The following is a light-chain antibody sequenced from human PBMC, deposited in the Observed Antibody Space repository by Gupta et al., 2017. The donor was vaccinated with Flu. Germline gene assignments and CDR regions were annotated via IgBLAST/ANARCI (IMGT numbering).Light chain of an antibody. CDR2: RNN. CDR1: SSNIGSNF. Sequence: QSVVTQPPSASGTPGQRVTISCSGSSSNIGSNFVSWYQQLPGTAPKLLIYRNNQRPSGVPDRCSGSKSGTSASLAISGLRSEDEAEYYCAAWDDRLSARVFGGGTKLTVL. CDR3: AAWDDRLSARV. J-gene: IGLJ3*02. V-gene: IGLV1-47*01.